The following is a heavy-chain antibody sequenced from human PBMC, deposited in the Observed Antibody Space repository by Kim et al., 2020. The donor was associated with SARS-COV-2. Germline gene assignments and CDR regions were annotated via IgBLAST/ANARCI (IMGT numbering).Heavy chain of an antibody. V-gene: IGHV3-23*01. CDR1: GFTFFNYA. CDR2: VSGSGDST. D-gene: IGHD1-20*01. J-gene: IGHJ3*01. CDR3: AKDYNWDDGDAFDV. Sequence: GGSLRLSCAASGFTFFNYAMSWVRQAPGKGLEWVSTVSGSGDSTYYADSVKGRFTISRDNSKNTLYLQMNSLRVEDTAIYFCAKDYNWDDGDAFDVWGQGTMVTVSS.